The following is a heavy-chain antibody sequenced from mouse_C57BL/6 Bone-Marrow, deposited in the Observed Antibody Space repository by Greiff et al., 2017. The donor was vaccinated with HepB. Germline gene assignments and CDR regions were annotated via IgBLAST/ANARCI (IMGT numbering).Heavy chain of an antibody. J-gene: IGHJ1*03. Sequence: VQLQQPGAELVMPGASVKLSCKASGYTFTSYWMHWVKQRPGQGLEWIGEIDPSDSYTNYNQKFKGKSTLTVDKSASTAYMQLSSLTSEDSAVYYCARKRFTWYFDVWGTGTTVTVSS. V-gene: IGHV1-69*01. CDR1: GYTFTSYW. CDR3: ARKRFTWYFDV. CDR2: IDPSDSYT.